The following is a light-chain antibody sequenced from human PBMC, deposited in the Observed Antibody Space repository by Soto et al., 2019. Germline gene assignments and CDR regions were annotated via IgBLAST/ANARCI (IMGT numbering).Light chain of an antibody. CDR1: SGHSSYI. Sequence: QSVLTQSSSASASLGSLVKLTCTLSSGHSSYIIAWHQQQPGKAPRYLMKLEGSGSYNKGSGVPDRFSGYSSGADRYLTISNLQFEDEADYYCETWDSNTRVFGGGTKLTVL. CDR2: LEGSGSY. V-gene: IGLV4-60*02. CDR3: ETWDSNTRV. J-gene: IGLJ3*02.